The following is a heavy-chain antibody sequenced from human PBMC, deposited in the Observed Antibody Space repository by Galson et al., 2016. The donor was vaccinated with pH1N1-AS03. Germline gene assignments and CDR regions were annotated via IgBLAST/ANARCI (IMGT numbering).Heavy chain of an antibody. CDR3: AREPYHPPYFDY. CDR1: GFIFSSYW. CDR2: INSDGSRT. J-gene: IGHJ4*02. Sequence: SLRLSCAASGFIFSSYWMHWVRQVPGKGLVWVARINSDGSRTRYADSVKGRFTISRDNAKNTLYLRMDSLRAEDTAVYYCAREPYHPPYFDYWGQGTLVTVFS. V-gene: IGHV3-74*01.